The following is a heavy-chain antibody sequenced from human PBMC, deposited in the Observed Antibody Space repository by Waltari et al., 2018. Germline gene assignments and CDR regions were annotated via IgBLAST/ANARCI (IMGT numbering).Heavy chain of an antibody. Sequence: QEQLVESGGGVVQPGRSLRLSCAASGFMFRTYAVHWVRQAPGKGLEGLSVISYSGRDIYYADSVKGRFTISRDNTKNMLYLQMDSLRPEDTAVYYCARVSGSGGSLFLGMDVWGQGTMVTVSS. V-gene: IGHV3-30*04. J-gene: IGHJ6*02. D-gene: IGHD2-15*01. CDR2: ISYSGRDI. CDR1: GFMFRTYA. CDR3: ARVSGSGGSLFLGMDV.